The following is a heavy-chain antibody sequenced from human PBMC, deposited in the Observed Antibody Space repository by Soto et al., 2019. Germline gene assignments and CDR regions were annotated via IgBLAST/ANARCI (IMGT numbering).Heavy chain of an antibody. V-gene: IGHV3-30-3*01. CDR1: GFTFSSYA. J-gene: IGHJ4*02. D-gene: IGHD2-15*01. CDR2: ISYDGSNK. Sequence: QVQLVESGGGMVQPGRSLRLSCAASGFTFSSYAMHWVRQAPGKGLEWVAVISYDGSNKYYADSVKGRFTISRDNSKNTLYLQMNSLRAEDTAVYYCARSIVVVAAINYWGQGTLVTVSS. CDR3: ARSIVVVAAINY.